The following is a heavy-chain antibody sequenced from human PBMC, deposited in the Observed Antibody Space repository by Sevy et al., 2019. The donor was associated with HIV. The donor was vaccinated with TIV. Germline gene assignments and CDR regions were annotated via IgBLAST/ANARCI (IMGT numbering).Heavy chain of an antibody. CDR2: ISSSSDSSRTL. CDR1: GFTFSSYS. J-gene: IGHJ4*01. Sequence: GGSLRLSCVASGFTFSSYSMSWVRQAPGKGLEWVSYISSSSDSSRTLYYADSVKGRFSISRDNAKNSVHLQMTSLRVEDTAVYYCARPDLSGWYFDFWGHRTLVTVSS. CDR3: ARPDLSGWYFDF. D-gene: IGHD6-19*01. V-gene: IGHV3-48*01.